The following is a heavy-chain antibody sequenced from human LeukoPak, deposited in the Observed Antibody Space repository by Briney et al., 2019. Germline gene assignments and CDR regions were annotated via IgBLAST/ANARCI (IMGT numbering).Heavy chain of an antibody. D-gene: IGHD6-13*01. CDR2: SSGPNT. CDR1: GITVSRDA. J-gene: IGHJ4*03. V-gene: IGHV3-23*01. CDR3: AKRRSRNTGPFDS. Sequence: GGFLRLSCVASGITVSRDAMTWVRQAPGKGLEWVTASSGPNTYYADSVRGRFTISRDDSKNTVYLRMNSLRAKDTAVYYCAKRRSRNTGPFDSWGPGTLVGVSP.